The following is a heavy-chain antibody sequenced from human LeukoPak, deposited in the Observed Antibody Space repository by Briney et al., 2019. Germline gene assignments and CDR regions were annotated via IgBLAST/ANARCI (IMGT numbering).Heavy chain of an antibody. CDR2: ISSSGSTI. CDR1: GFTFSSYE. D-gene: IGHD6-19*01. Sequence: RGSLRLSCAASGFTFSSYEMNWVRQAPGKGLEWVSYISSSGSTIYYVDSVKGRFTISRDNAKNSLYLQMNSLRAEDTAVYYCARDRGSSGPFDYWGQGTLVTVSS. V-gene: IGHV3-48*03. CDR3: ARDRGSSGPFDY. J-gene: IGHJ4*02.